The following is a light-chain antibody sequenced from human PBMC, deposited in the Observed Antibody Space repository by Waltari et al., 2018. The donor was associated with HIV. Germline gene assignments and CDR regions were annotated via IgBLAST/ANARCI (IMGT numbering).Light chain of an antibody. CDR1: SSNIGNNY. J-gene: IGLJ3*02. Sequence: QSVLTQPPSGSGTPGQRVTISCPGSSSNIGNNYVNWYQQLSGTAPKSHIYRNQPRPSGVPDRFSGSTSGTSASLAISGLQSEDEADYYCAAWDDSLSGPVFGGGTKLTVL. CDR3: AAWDDSLSGPV. V-gene: IGLV1-47*01. CDR2: RNQ.